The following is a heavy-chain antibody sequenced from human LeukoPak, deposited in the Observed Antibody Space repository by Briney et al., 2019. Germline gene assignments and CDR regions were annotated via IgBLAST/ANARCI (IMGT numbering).Heavy chain of an antibody. V-gene: IGHV1-69*13. CDR2: IIPIFGTA. CDR3: GRDSLYYDFLTNYYREYFDY. CDR1: GGTFSSYA. D-gene: IGHD3-9*01. J-gene: IGHJ4*02. Sequence: SVKVSCKASGGTFSSYAISWVRQAPGQGLEWMGGIIPIFGTANYAQKFQGRVTITADESTSTAYMELSSLRSEDTAVYYCGRDSLYYDFLTNYYREYFDYWGQGTLVTVSS.